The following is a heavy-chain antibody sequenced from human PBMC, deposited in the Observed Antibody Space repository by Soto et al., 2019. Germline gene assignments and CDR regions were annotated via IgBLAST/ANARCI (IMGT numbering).Heavy chain of an antibody. V-gene: IGHV1-3*01. D-gene: IGHD6-6*01. Sequence: ASVKVSCKASGYTFTSYAMHWVRQAPGQRLEWMGWINAGNGNTKYSQKFQGRVTITRDTSTSTAYMELSSLRSEDTAVYYCARYPSVGSSSSFYYYYMDVWGKGTTVTVSS. CDR3: ARYPSVGSSSSFYYYYMDV. CDR1: GYTFTSYA. CDR2: INAGNGNT. J-gene: IGHJ6*03.